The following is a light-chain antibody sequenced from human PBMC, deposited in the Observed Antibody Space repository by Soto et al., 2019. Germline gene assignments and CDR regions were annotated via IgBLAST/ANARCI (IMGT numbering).Light chain of an antibody. CDR2: ATS. J-gene: IGKJ3*01. Sequence: DIQLSQSPSSLSASVGDRVTITCRASQNIGRSLHWYRHNPGKGTELLIYATSDLRTGVPSRFSGGGSGTDFTLTISSLQPEDFATYYCQQSYGTPLTFGPGTKVDIK. V-gene: IGKV1-39*01. CDR1: QNIGRS. CDR3: QQSYGTPLT.